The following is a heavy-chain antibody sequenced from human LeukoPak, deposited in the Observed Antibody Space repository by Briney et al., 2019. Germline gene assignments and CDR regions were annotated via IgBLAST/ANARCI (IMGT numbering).Heavy chain of an antibody. CDR2: LSYDGGDK. V-gene: IGHV3-30-3*01. CDR3: GKDLAGGALDV. Sequence: GGSLRLSCAASQFIFTYYATHWVRQAPGKGLEWVTSLSYDGGDKHYADSVKGRFTVSRDSSKNTVYLQMNGLTTADTAVYHCGKDLAGGALDVWGQGTTVTVS. D-gene: IGHD4/OR15-4a*01. CDR1: QFIFTYYA. J-gene: IGHJ6*02.